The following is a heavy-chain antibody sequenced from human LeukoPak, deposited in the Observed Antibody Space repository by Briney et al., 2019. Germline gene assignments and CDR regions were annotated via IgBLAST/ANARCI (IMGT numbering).Heavy chain of an antibody. V-gene: IGHV3-48*03. J-gene: IGHJ4*02. CDR1: GFTFSSYE. CDR3: ARGGAARPDY. D-gene: IGHD6-6*01. Sequence: PGGSLRLSCAASGFTFSSYEMNWVRQAPGKGLEWVSYISSSGSTIYYADSVKGRLTISRDNARNSLYLQMNTLRSEDTAVYFCARGGAARPDYWGRGTLVSVSS. CDR2: ISSSGSTI.